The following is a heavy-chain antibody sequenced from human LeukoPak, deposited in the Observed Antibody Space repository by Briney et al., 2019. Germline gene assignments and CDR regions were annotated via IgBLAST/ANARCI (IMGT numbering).Heavy chain of an antibody. J-gene: IGHJ4*02. CDR3: VSPRGFSYGYFDY. V-gene: IGHV4-4*08. D-gene: IGHD5-18*01. CDR1: GASISTYY. CDR2: IYNSGST. Sequence: SETLSLTCTVSGASISTYYWTWIRQPPGKGLEWIGYIYNSGSTNYNPSLKSRVTISADTSKNQFSLTLGSVSATDTAVYYCVSPRGFSYGYFDYWGQGTLVTVSS.